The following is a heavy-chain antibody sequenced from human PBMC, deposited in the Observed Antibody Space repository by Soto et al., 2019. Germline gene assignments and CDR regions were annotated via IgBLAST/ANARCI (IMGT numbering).Heavy chain of an antibody. CDR1: GYSFSTYL. CDR3: ARRGVTYSFDY. CDR2: IYPADSDT. V-gene: IGHV5-51*01. Sequence: GESLKISCKASGYSFSTYLSGWVRQMPGEGLEWMGIIYPADSDTTYSPSFQGRVTISADRSISTAYLQWSSLKASDSAMYYCARRGVTYSFDYWGQGTQVTVS. J-gene: IGHJ4*02. D-gene: IGHD2-21*02.